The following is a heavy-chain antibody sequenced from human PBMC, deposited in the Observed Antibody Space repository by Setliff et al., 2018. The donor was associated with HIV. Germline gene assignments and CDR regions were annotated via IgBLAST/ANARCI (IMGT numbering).Heavy chain of an antibody. CDR1: GGSISSGSYY. D-gene: IGHD5-18*01. CDR2: IYTSGST. Sequence: SETLSLTCTVSGGSISSGSYYWSWIRQPAGKGLEWIGHIYTSGSTNYNPSLKSRVTISVDTSKNQFSLKLRSVTAADTAFYYCARGVTHPPPFGAFDIWGLGTLVT. J-gene: IGHJ3*02. V-gene: IGHV4-61*09. CDR3: ARGVTHPPPFGAFDI.